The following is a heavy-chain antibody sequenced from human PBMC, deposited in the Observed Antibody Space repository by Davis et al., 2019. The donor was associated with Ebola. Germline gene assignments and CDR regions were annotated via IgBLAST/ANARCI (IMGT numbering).Heavy chain of an antibody. J-gene: IGHJ5*02. CDR3: ARVRRVEWLLEAYSWFDP. D-gene: IGHD3-3*01. CDR1: GGSISSAFHF. CDR2: IFFSGSA. Sequence: PSETLSLTCSVSGGSISSAFHFWGWFRQPPARGLEWIGNIFFSGSAYYNPSLKRRVTISVDTSKNQFSLNLASVTAADTAVYYCARVRRVEWLLEAYSWFDPWGQGTLVTVSS. V-gene: IGHV4-39*07.